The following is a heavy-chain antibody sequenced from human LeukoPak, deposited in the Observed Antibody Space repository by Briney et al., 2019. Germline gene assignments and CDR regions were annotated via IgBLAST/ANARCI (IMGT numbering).Heavy chain of an antibody. CDR2: TYYRSKWYN. D-gene: IGHD6-19*01. V-gene: IGHV6-1*01. J-gene: IGHJ6*02. CDR3: ARESEGYSSGWYGSADFYYYYGMDV. CDR1: GDSVSSNSAA. Sequence: SQTLSLTCANSGDSVSSNSAAWNWIRQSPSRGLEWLGMTYYRSKWYNDYAVSVKSRITINPDTSKNQFSLQLNSVTPEDTAVYYCARESEGYSSGWYGSADFYYYYGMDVWGQGTTVTVSS.